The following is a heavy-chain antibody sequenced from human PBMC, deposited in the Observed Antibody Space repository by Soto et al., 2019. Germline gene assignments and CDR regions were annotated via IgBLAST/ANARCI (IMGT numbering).Heavy chain of an antibody. V-gene: IGHV1-69*08. CDR3: TRSYCGGDCYXDSFDY. CDR1: GDTFYTYT. D-gene: IGHD2-21*02. CDR2: FVPMLDSA. J-gene: IGHJ4*01. Sequence: GASVRVSGKASGDTFYTYTFNWVRQAPGQGLEWMGRFVPMLDSANNAQTFQGRVNITADKSTSTVYMELSSLSSEDTAVYHCTRSYCGGDCYXDSFDYWG.